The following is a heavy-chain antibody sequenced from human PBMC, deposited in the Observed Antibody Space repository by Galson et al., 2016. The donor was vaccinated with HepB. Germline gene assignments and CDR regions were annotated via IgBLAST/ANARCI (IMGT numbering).Heavy chain of an antibody. CDR1: GGSMTSGRNC. V-gene: IGHV4-39*02. CDR2: TCYSGST. J-gene: IGHJ4*02. Sequence: SETLSLTCTVSGGSMTSGRNCWGWIRQPPGKGLEWIGSTCYSGSTFFSPSLKSRVTISVDTSKSHFSLQLSSVTAADTALYICASGRARLNMVPGIQDRSYFDSWGQGTLVSVSS. CDR3: ASGRARLNMVPGIQDRSYFDS. D-gene: IGHD3-10*01.